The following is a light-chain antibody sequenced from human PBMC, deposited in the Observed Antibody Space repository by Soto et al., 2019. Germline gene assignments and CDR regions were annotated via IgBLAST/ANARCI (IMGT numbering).Light chain of an antibody. Sequence: VVLTHSPGTLSLSPGERATLSCRASQSVSSSYLAWYQQKPGQAPRLLIYGASSRAAGIPDRFSGSGSGTEFTLTISSLQPDDFATYYCQQHQTYSTFGQGTKVDIK. V-gene: IGKV3-20*01. CDR1: QSVSSSY. CDR2: GAS. J-gene: IGKJ1*01. CDR3: QQHQTYST.